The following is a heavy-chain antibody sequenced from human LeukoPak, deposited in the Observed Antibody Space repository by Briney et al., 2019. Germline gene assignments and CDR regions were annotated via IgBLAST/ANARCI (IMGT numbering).Heavy chain of an antibody. J-gene: IGHJ4*02. D-gene: IGHD2-2*03. CDR1: GFTFSSYG. Sequence: GGSLRLSCAASGFTFSSYGMSWVRQAPGKGLEWVSAISGSGGSTYYADSVKGRFTISRDNSKNTLYLQMNSLRAEDTAVYYCAKVGYCSSTSSPRTYYFDYWGQGTLVTVSS. CDR2: ISGSGGST. V-gene: IGHV3-23*01. CDR3: AKVGYCSSTSSPRTYYFDY.